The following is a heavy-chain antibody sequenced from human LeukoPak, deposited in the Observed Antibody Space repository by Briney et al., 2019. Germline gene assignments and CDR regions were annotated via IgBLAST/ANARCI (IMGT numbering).Heavy chain of an antibody. J-gene: IGHJ5*02. D-gene: IGHD2-2*01. CDR3: ASTLDCSSTSCYASVWFDP. Sequence: GASVKVSCKASGGTFSSYAISWVRQAPGQGPEWMGGIIPIFGTANYAQKFQGRVTITADESTSTAYMELSSLRSEDTAVYYCASTLDCSSTSCYASVWFDPWGQGTLVTVSS. V-gene: IGHV1-69*13. CDR1: GGTFSSYA. CDR2: IIPIFGTA.